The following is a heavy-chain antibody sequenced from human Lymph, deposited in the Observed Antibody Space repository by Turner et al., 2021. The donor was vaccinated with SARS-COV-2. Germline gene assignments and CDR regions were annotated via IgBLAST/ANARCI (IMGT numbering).Heavy chain of an antibody. V-gene: IGHV4-59*01. D-gene: IGHD2-21*02. CDR2: IYYRGST. Sequence: QEQLQDSGPRLVRPLGTPSLPCTVSGGTMNSNYWSWIRQPPGKGLEWVGYIYYRGSTNYNPSPKSRVTISVDTSKNKFSLKLTSVTAADTAIYYCARETVNNWVDPWGQGTMVTVSS. CDR3: ARETVNNWVDP. J-gene: IGHJ5*02. CDR1: GGTMNSNY.